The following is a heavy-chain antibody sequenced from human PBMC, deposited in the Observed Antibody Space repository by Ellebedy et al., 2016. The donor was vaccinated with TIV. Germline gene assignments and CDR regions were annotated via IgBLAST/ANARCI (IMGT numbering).Heavy chain of an antibody. J-gene: IGHJ6*02. CDR3: ARGGGGIVATIVFYYYGMDV. D-gene: IGHD5-12*01. V-gene: IGHV3-7*01. CDR1: GFTFSSYW. Sequence: GRSLRLSXAASGFTFSSYWMSWVRQAPGKGLEWVANIKQDGSEKYYVDSVKGRFTISRDNAKNSLYLQMNSLRAEDTAVYYCARGGGGIVATIVFYYYGMDVWGQGTTVTVSS. CDR2: IKQDGSEK.